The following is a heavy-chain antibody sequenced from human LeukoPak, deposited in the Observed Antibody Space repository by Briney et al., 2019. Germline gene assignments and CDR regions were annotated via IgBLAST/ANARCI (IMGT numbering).Heavy chain of an antibody. V-gene: IGHV1-69*04. CDR3: ARGEYYGSGSYYNGAFDS. D-gene: IGHD3-10*01. Sequence: ASVKVSCKASGGTFSNYAISWVRQAPGQGLEWMGRIIPTRAIANYAQKFQGRVTITAVKSTSTVYMELSSLRSEDTAVYYCARGEYYGSGSYYNGAFDSWGQGTMVTVSS. J-gene: IGHJ3*02. CDR1: GGTFSNYA. CDR2: IIPTRAIA.